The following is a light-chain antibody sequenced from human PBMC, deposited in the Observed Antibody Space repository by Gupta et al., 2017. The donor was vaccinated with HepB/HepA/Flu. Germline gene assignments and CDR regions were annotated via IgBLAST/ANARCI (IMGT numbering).Light chain of an antibody. V-gene: IGKV6-21*02. CDR3: HQSSSLPFT. CDR1: QSIGSS. J-gene: IGKJ5*01. CDR2: YAS. Sequence: EVVLTQSPDFQSVTSKEKVTVTCRASQSIGSSFHWYNQKPDQSPKLLIKYASQSISGVPSRFSGSGSGTDFALTINSLEAEDAATYYCHQSSSLPFTFGQGTRLEIK.